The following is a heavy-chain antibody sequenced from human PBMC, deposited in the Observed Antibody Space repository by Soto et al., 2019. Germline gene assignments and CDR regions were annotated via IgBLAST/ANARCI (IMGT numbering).Heavy chain of an antibody. D-gene: IGHD5-18*01. J-gene: IGHJ6*02. CDR3: ARDQGTQDTGMHYYYYGMDV. CDR2: IWYDGGNK. Sequence: QVQLVESGGGVVQPGRSLRLSCAASGFTFSSYGMHWARQAPGKGLEWVSVIWYDGGNKYYADSVKGRFTISRDNSKNTKYPXMNSLRAEDTAVYYCARDQGTQDTGMHYYYYGMDVWGQGTTVTVSS. CDR1: GFTFSSYG. V-gene: IGHV3-33*01.